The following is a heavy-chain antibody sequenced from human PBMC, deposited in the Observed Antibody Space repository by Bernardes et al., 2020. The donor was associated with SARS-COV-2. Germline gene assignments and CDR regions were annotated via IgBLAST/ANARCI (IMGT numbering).Heavy chain of an antibody. CDR1: GYTLTELS. D-gene: IGHD4-17*01. CDR3: AGWTTVTTGGYYYYGMDV. V-gene: IGHV1-24*01. Sequence: ASVKVSCKVSGYTLTELSMHWVRQAPGKGLEWMGGFDPEDGETIYAQKFQGRVTMTRDTSISTAYMELSRLRSDDTAVYYCAGWTTVTTGGYYYYGMDVWGQGTTVTVSS. CDR2: FDPEDGET. J-gene: IGHJ6*02.